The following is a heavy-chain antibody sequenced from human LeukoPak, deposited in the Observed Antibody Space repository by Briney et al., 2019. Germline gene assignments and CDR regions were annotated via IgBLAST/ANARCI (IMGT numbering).Heavy chain of an antibody. J-gene: IGHJ4*02. CDR2: ISYDGSNK. Sequence: GGSLRLSCAASGFTFSSYGMHWVRQAPGKGLEWVAVISYDGSNKYYADSVKGRFTVSRDNSKNTLYLQMNSLRAEDTAVYYCAKDRYSYGYENYFDYWGQGTLVTVSS. V-gene: IGHV3-30*18. CDR3: AKDRYSYGYENYFDY. D-gene: IGHD5-18*01. CDR1: GFTFSSYG.